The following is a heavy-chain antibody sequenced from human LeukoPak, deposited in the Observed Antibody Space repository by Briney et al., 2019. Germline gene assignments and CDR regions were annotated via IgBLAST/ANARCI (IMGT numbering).Heavy chain of an antibody. J-gene: IGHJ6*02. D-gene: IGHD2-2*01. CDR2: INPSGGTT. V-gene: IGHV1-46*01. CDR3: ARGSGPNCTSTSCPMGV. CDR1: GYTFTRYY. Sequence: ASVKVSCKASGYTFTRYYMHWVRQAPGQGLEWVGIINPSGGTTRYAQKFQGRVTMTSDTSTSTVYMELSSLRYEDTAVYYCARGSGPNCTSTSCPMGVWGQGTTVTVSS.